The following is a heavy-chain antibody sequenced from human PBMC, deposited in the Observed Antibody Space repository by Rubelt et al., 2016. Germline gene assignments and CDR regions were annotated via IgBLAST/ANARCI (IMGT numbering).Heavy chain of an antibody. J-gene: IGHJ4*02. D-gene: IGHD3-10*01. Sequence: QVQLVQSGAEVKKPGASVKVSCKVSGYTLTELSMHWVRQAPGKGLEWMGGFDPEDGDTLYAQKFQGIVTMTEDTSTDTAYRGLSSLRSEDTAVYYCATVQQNWFAMVRGVVNDYWGQGTLVTVSS. CDR1: GYTLTELS. CDR3: ATVQQNWFAMVRGVVNDY. CDR2: FDPEDGDT. V-gene: IGHV1-24*01.